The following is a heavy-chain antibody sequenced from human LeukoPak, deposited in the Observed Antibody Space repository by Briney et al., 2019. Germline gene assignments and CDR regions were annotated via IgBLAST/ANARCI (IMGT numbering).Heavy chain of an antibody. V-gene: IGHV1-8*01. J-gene: IGHJ4*02. CDR1: GYIFTPDD. D-gene: IGHD6-19*01. CDR3: SRVKQYCSGWYYFDF. CDR2: LNPNSGQT. Sequence: ASLKVSCKTSGYIFTPDDLNWVRQVPGQGLEWMGWLNPNSGQTGYAQKFQGRVTLTTDTSITSAYMELSSLTSDDTDVYSRSRVKQYCSGWYYFDFWGQGTLVTVSS.